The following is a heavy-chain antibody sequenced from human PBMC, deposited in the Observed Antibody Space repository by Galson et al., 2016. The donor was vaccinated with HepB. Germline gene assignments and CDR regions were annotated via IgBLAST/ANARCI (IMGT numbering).Heavy chain of an antibody. CDR3: AKYTSFYYYGPENWFDL. J-gene: IGHJ5*02. CDR2: ISGSSGGT. V-gene: IGHV3-23*01. Sequence: SLRLSCAASGVTFTRYAMTWVRQAPGKGLGWISAISGSSGGTYYADSVKGRFIISRDNSKSTLYLQMNSLRAEDTAMYYCAKYTSFYYYGPENWFDLWGQGSLVTVSS. CDR1: GVTFTRYA. D-gene: IGHD3-10*01.